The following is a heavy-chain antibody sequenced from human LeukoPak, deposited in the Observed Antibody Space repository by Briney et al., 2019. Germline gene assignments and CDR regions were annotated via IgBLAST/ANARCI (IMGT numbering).Heavy chain of an antibody. CDR1: GFTFSSYW. J-gene: IGHJ1*01. CDR2: IKQDGSEK. Sequence: GGSLRLSCAASGFTFSSYWMSWVRQAPGKGLEWVANIKQDGSEKYYVDSVKGRFTKSRDNAKNSLYLQMNSLRAEDTAVYYCARDLMGAAHYFQHWGQGTLVTVSS. V-gene: IGHV3-7*01. CDR3: ARDLMGAAHYFQH. D-gene: IGHD2-15*01.